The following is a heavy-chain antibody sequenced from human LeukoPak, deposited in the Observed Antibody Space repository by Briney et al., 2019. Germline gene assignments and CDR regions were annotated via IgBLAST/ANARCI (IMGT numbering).Heavy chain of an antibody. CDR1: GFTFTSHW. J-gene: IGHJ5*02. CDR3: ARGGSSSGVGFDP. V-gene: IGHV3-74*01. D-gene: IGHD6-13*01. CDR2: INSDGSST. Sequence: GGSLRLSCAASGFTFTSHWMHWVRQAPGKGLVWVSHINSDGSSTNYADSVKGRFTISRDNAKNTLYLQMNSLRAEDTAVYYCARGGSSSGVGFDPWGQGTLVTVSS.